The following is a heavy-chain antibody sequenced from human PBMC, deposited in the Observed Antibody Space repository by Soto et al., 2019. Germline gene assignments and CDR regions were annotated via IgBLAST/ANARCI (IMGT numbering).Heavy chain of an antibody. V-gene: IGHV3-23*01. CDR2: ISGSGGST. D-gene: IGHD3-10*01. Sequence: GGSLRLSCAASGFTFSSYAMSWVRQAPGKGLKWVSAISGSGGSTYYADSVKGRFTISRDNSKNTLYLQMNSLRAEDTAVYYCAKGSPYYGSGSYYEAYMDVWGKGTTVTVSS. CDR1: GFTFSSYA. J-gene: IGHJ6*03. CDR3: AKGSPYYGSGSYYEAYMDV.